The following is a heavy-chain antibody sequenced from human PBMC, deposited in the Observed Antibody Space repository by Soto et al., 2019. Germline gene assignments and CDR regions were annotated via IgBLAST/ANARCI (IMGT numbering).Heavy chain of an antibody. CDR1: GGSINSSHW. CDR3: ARSVAVAGTDFDY. CDR2: IYHSGNT. V-gene: IGHV4-4*02. J-gene: IGHJ4*02. Sequence: QVQLQESGPGLVKPSGTLSLTCAVSGGSINSSHWWSWVRQPPGKGLEWIGEIYHSGNTNYNPSLKGRVTISLDKSKTQFSLKLSSVTAADTAVYHCARSVAVAGTDFDYWGQGTLVTVSS. D-gene: IGHD6-19*01.